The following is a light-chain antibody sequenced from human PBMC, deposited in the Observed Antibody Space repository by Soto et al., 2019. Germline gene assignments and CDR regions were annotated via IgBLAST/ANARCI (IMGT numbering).Light chain of an antibody. CDR2: DAS. Sequence: EIVLTQSPFTLCLSPVGIATLSCRASQSVRNSLLAWYQQKPGQPPRLLIYDASTRATATPERFSGSGSGTDFTLTISRLEPEDFAVYYCQQYGSSGTFGQGTKVDIK. CDR3: QQYGSSGT. V-gene: IGKV3-20*01. CDR1: QSVRNSL. J-gene: IGKJ1*01.